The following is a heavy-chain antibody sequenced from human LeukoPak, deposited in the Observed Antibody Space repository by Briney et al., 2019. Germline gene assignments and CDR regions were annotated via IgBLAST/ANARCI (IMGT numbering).Heavy chain of an antibody. CDR2: FDPEDGET. D-gene: IGHD6-19*01. CDR1: GYTLTELS. CDR3: ATGYSSGWDFDY. V-gene: IGHV1-24*01. Sequence: ASAKVSCKVSGYTLTELSMHWVRQAPGKGLEWMGGFDPEDGETIYAQKFQGRVTMTEDTSTDTAYMELSSLRSEDTAVYYCATGYSSGWDFDYWGQGTLVTVSS. J-gene: IGHJ4*02.